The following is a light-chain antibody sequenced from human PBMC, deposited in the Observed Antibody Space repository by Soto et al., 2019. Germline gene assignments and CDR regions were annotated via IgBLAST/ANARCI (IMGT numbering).Light chain of an antibody. CDR3: ASTDNALNVWV. J-gene: IGLJ3*02. CDR2: DNN. V-gene: IGLV1-51*01. Sequence: QSVLTQPPSVSAAAGQKVTISCSGSTSNIGNNYVSWYQQLPGTAPKLLIFDNNKRPSGIPDRFSGSKSGTSATPGITGLQTGDEADYYCASTDNALNVWVFGGGTKVTVL. CDR1: TSNIGNNY.